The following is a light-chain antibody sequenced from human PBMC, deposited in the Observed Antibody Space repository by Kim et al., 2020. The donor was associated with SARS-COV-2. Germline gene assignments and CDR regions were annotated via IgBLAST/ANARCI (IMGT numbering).Light chain of an antibody. CDR3: QSFDANNHAV. Sequence: YVQWYQQRPDAAPRVVLFENNQRPSGVPDRFPGSIDSSSNSASLTISGLESEDEADYYCQSFDANNHAVFGGGTQLTVL. V-gene: IGLV6-57*02. CDR1: Y. J-gene: IGLJ2*01. CDR2: ENN.